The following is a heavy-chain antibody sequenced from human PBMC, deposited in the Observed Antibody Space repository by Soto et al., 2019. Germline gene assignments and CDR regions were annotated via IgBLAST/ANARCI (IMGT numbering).Heavy chain of an antibody. CDR2: ISAYNGNT. CDR3: ARGAPPMVRSSKVWGYYYGMDV. D-gene: IGHD3-10*01. J-gene: IGHJ6*02. Sequence: GASVKVSCKASGYTFTSYGISWVRQAPGQGLEWMGWISAYNGNTNYAQKLQGRVTMTTDTSTSTAYMELRSLRSDDTAVYYCARGAPPMVRSSKVWGYYYGMDVWGQGTTVTVYS. CDR1: GYTFTSYG. V-gene: IGHV1-18*04.